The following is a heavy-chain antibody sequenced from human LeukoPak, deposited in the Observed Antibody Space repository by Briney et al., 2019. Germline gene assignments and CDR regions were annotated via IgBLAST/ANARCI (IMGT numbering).Heavy chain of an antibody. CDR3: AREAKGLSIDY. Sequence: GGSLRLSCGASGFTFSSYAMHWVRQAPGKGLEWVAAMSKDGSKEYYADSVKGRFTISRDNSKSTLDLQMNSLRAEDTAVYYCAREAKGLSIDYWGQGTLVTVSS. CDR2: MSKDGSKE. CDR1: GFTFSSYA. J-gene: IGHJ4*02. V-gene: IGHV3-30*01.